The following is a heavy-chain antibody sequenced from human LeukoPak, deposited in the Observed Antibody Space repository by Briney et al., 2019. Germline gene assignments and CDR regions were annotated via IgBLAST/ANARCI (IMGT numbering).Heavy chain of an antibody. Sequence: GGSLRLSCAASGFTFSSYAMSWVRQAPGKGLEWVSAISGSGGSTYYADSVKGRFTISRDNSKNTLYLQMNSLRADETAVYYCARGDRRFEYWGQGTLVTVSS. V-gene: IGHV3-23*01. D-gene: IGHD2-21*01. CDR1: GFTFSSYA. CDR3: ARGDRRFEY. CDR2: ISGSGGST. J-gene: IGHJ4*02.